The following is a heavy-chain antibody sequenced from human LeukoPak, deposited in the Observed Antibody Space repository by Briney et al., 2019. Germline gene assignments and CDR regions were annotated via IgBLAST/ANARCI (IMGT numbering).Heavy chain of an antibody. CDR1: GGSISSGSYY. V-gene: IGHV4-39*01. Sequence: SETLSLTCTVSGGSISSGSYYWGWIRQPPGKGLEWIGSIYYSGSTYYNPSLKSRVTISVDTSKNQFSLKLSSVTAADTAVYYCARHILLWFGELKMFDYWGQGTLVTVSS. D-gene: IGHD3-10*01. CDR3: ARHILLWFGELKMFDY. CDR2: IYYSGST. J-gene: IGHJ4*02.